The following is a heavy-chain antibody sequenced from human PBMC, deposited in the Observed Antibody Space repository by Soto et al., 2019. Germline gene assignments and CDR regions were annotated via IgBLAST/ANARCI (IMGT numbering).Heavy chain of an antibody. J-gene: IGHJ6*02. D-gene: IGHD6-19*01. CDR3: AKDHRANRAVPGYGMDV. V-gene: IGHV3-23*01. CDR1: GFTFSSYA. CDR2: ISGSGGST. Sequence: EVQLLESGGGLVQPGGSLRLSCAASGFTFSSYAMSWVRQAPGKGLEWVSAISGSGGSTYYADSVKGRFTISRDNSKNTLYLQMNSLRAEDTAVYYCAKDHRANRAVPGYGMDVWGQGTTVTVSS.